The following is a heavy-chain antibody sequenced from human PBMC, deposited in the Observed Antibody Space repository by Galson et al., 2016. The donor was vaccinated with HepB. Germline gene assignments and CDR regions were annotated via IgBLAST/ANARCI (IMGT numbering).Heavy chain of an antibody. CDR1: GASISGYY. Sequence: ETLSLTCTVSGASISGYYLSWLRQPPGKGQEWIGDIYYSGRTNYNSSLKSRVTITVATSKNQISLKLSSVTAADTAVYYCARDDSGGWYGFHYGMDVWGQGTTVTVSS. V-gene: IGHV4-59*01. CDR3: ARDDSGGWYGFHYGMDV. J-gene: IGHJ6*02. CDR2: IYYSGRT. D-gene: IGHD6-19*01.